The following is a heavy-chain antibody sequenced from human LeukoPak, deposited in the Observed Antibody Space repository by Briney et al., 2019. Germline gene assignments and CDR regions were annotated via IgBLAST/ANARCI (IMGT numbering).Heavy chain of an antibody. Sequence: GGSLRLSCAASGFTFSSYSMNWVRQAPGTGLEWVSSISTSSSYIYYADSVKGRFTISRDNARNSLYLQMNSLRVEDTAVYYCTRDSGNYLDAFDIWGQGTMVTVSS. V-gene: IGHV3-21*01. D-gene: IGHD1-26*01. CDR3: TRDSGNYLDAFDI. J-gene: IGHJ3*02. CDR1: GFTFSSYS. CDR2: ISTSSSYI.